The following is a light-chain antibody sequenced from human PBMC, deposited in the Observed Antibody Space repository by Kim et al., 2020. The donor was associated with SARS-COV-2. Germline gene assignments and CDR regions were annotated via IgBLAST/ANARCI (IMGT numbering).Light chain of an antibody. J-gene: IGLJ3*02. CDR3: NSRDSSGNHLSV. CDR1: SLRSYY. V-gene: IGLV3-19*01. Sequence: LGQTVRITSQGDSLRSYYASWYQQKQGQAPVLVIYGKNNRPSGIPDRFSGSSSGNTASLTITGAQAEDEADDYCNSRDSSGNHLSVFGGGTQLTVL. CDR2: GKN.